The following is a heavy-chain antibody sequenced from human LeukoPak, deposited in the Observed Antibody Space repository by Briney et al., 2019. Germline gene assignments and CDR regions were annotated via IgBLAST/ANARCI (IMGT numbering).Heavy chain of an antibody. V-gene: IGHV4-34*01. J-gene: IGHJ4*02. Sequence: SETLSLTCAVYGGSFSGYYWSWIRQPPGKGLEWIGETNHSGNTNYNPSLKSRVTISVDTSKNQFSLKLSSVTAADTAVYYCARGADSSGWYGDLDYWGQGTLVTVSS. CDR1: GGSFSGYY. CDR2: TNHSGNT. D-gene: IGHD6-19*01. CDR3: ARGADSSGWYGDLDY.